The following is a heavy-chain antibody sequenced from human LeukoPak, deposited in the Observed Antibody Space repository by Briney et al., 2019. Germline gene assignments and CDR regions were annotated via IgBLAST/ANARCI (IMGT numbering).Heavy chain of an antibody. D-gene: IGHD5-18*01. CDR2: IYYSGST. J-gene: IGHJ4*02. Sequence: ASETLSLTRTVSGGSISSSSYYWGWIRQPPEKGLEWIGSIYYSGSTYYNPSLKSRVTISVDTSKNQFSLKLSSVTAADTAVYYCARGGYSYGYYFDSWGQGTLVTVSS. CDR3: ARGGYSYGYYFDS. V-gene: IGHV4-39*07. CDR1: GGSISSSSYY.